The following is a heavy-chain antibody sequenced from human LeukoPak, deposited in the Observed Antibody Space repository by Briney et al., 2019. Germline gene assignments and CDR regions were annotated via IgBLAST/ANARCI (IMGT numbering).Heavy chain of an antibody. V-gene: IGHV4-59*01. Sequence: PSETLSLTCTVSGGSISSYYWSWIRQPPGKGLEWIGYLYNRGSTNYNPSLKSRVTISVDTSKNQFFLKLRSVTAADTAVYYCARDRPGIAVAGDAFDIWGQGTMVTVSS. J-gene: IGHJ3*02. D-gene: IGHD6-19*01. CDR1: GGSISSYY. CDR2: LYNRGST. CDR3: ARDRPGIAVAGDAFDI.